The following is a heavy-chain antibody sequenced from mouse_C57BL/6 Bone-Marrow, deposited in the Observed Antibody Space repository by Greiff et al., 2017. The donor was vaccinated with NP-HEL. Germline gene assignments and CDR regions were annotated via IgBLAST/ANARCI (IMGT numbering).Heavy chain of an antibody. V-gene: IGHV1-53*01. CDR3: ARDSGYAFDY. D-gene: IGHD3-2*02. J-gene: IGHJ2*01. Sequence: QVQLKQPGTELVKPGASVKLSCKASGYTFPSYWMHLVQQMPGQGLEWIGNINPSNGGTKYNEKFKNQATLTVDKSSSTAYMQLSSLTSEDSAVYSCARDSGYAFDYWGQGTTLTVSS. CDR1: GYTFPSYW. CDR2: INPSNGGT.